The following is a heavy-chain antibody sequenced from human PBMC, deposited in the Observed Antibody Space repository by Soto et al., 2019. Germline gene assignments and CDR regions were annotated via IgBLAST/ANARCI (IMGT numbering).Heavy chain of an antibody. CDR3: SRDLLGGPCFDF. CDR2: IRSKASGGTA. V-gene: IGHV3-49*03. CDR1: GFTFGDYA. D-gene: IGHD3-16*01. Sequence: EVQLVESGGDLVQPGRSLRLSCTTSGFTFGDYAVSWLRQAPGKGLEWVSFIRSKASGGTAEYAASVKGRFTISRDDSKSLAYLQMNRLKTQETAVHFCSRDLLGGPCFDFRGPGNKVNVSS. J-gene: IGHJ3*01.